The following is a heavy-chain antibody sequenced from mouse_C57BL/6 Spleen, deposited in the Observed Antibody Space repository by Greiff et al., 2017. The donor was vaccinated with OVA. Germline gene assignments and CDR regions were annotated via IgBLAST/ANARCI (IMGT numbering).Heavy chain of an antibody. J-gene: IGHJ2*01. CDR2: IDPETGGT. Sequence: VQLQQSGAELVRPGASVTLSCKASGYTFTDYEMHWVKQTPVHGLEWIGAIDPETGGTAYNQKFKGKAILTADKSSSTAYMGLRSLTSEDSAVYYCTRRGGYYFDYWGQGTTLTVSS. CDR1: GYTFTDYE. V-gene: IGHV1-15*01. CDR3: TRRGGYYFDY.